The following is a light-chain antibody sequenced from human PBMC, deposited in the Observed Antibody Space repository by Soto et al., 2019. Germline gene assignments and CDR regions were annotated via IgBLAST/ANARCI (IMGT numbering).Light chain of an antibody. Sequence: IVMTQSPSTLSVSPGERATLSGRASQSVSSNLAWYQQKPGQAPRLLIYGASTRATGIPDRFSGSGSGTDFTLTISRLEPEDFAVYYCQQYGGSPRTFGQGTKVDI. CDR2: GAS. CDR1: QSVSSN. J-gene: IGKJ1*01. CDR3: QQYGGSPRT. V-gene: IGKV3-20*01.